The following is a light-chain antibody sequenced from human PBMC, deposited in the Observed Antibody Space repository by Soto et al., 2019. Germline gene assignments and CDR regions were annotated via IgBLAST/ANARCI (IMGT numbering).Light chain of an antibody. CDR2: GAS. J-gene: IGKJ5*01. CDR1: QSVSSN. V-gene: IGKV3-15*01. CDR3: QQYNNWPPIT. Sequence: EIVVTQSPATLSVSPGERSTLSCMAIQSVSSNLAWYQQKPCQAPRLLIYGASTSATGIPARFSGSGSGTEFTLTISSLQSEDFAVYYCQQYNNWPPITFGQGTRLEIK.